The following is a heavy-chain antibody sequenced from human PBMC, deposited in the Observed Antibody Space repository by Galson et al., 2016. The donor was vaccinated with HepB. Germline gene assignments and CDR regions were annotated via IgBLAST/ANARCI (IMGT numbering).Heavy chain of an antibody. CDR2: IKQDGSEK. CDR3: ARGRATSVRGLVGYYFDW. J-gene: IGHJ4*02. V-gene: IGHV3-7*01. Sequence: SLRLSCAGSGFMFETYWMSWVRRAPGKGLEWVANIKQDGSEKFYADSLRGRFNVSRDNAQNSVFLQMNSLRAEDTAVYYCARGRATSVRGLVGYYFDWWGQGTRVAVSS. CDR1: GFMFETYW. D-gene: IGHD3-10*01.